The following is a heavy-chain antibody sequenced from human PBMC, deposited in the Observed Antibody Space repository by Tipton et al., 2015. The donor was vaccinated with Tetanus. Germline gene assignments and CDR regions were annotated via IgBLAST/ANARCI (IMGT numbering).Heavy chain of an antibody. V-gene: IGHV4-39*01. CDR2: IYYSGST. CDR1: GGSISSSSYY. CDR3: ARHDYGDYGAFDI. Sequence: TLFLTCTVSGGSISSSSYYWGWIRQPPGKGLEWIGSIYYSGSTYYNPSLKSRVTISVDTSKNQFSLKLSSVTAADTAVYYCARHDYGDYGAFDIWGQGTMVTVSS. J-gene: IGHJ3*02. D-gene: IGHD4-17*01.